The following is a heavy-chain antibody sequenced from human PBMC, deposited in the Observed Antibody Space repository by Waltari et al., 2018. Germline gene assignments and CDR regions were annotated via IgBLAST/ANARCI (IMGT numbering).Heavy chain of an antibody. CDR2: INPDGTTT. J-gene: IGHJ4*02. D-gene: IGHD1-26*01. V-gene: IGHV3-74*01. Sequence: EVQLVESGGGLVQPGGYMRLSRAASGFSFTPYWMNWARQDPGKGLVWVSRINPDGTTTAYADSVKGRFTISRDNSKNTLYLQMNSLSAEDTAVYYCVRSGFLDCWGQGTLVTVSS. CDR3: VRSGFLDC. CDR1: GFSFTPYW.